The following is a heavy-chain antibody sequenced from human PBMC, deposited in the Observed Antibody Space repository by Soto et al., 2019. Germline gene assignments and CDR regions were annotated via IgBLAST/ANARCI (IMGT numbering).Heavy chain of an antibody. J-gene: IGHJ5*02. V-gene: IGHV4-39*01. CDR3: ARRGCSSTSCYSWFDP. CDR2: IYYSGST. D-gene: IGHD2-2*02. Sequence: QLQLQESGPGLVKPSETLSLTCTVSGGSISSSSYYWGWIRQPPGKGLEWIGSIYYSGSTYYNPSLKSRVTISVDTSKNQFSLKLSSVTAADTAVYYCARRGCSSTSCYSWFDPWGQGTLVTVSS. CDR1: GGSISSSSYY.